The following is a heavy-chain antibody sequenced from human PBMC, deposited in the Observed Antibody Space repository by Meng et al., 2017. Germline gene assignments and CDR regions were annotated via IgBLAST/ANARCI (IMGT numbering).Heavy chain of an antibody. D-gene: IGHD3-10*01. CDR1: GFTFSGYW. CDR2: ITQDGGEM. J-gene: IGHJ2*01. Sequence: GESLKISCVASGFTFSGYWMGWVRQAPGKGLEWVANITQDGGEMYYVDSVKGRFTISRDNAKNSLYVQMHSLRVEDTALYFCARERGSRQFDLWGRGTLVTVSS. V-gene: IGHV3-7*01. CDR3: ARERGSRQFDL.